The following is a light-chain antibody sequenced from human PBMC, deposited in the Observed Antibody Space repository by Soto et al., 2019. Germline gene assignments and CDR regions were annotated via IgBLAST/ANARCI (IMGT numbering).Light chain of an antibody. CDR3: QQRHSWPRT. V-gene: IGKV3-11*01. CDR1: QTVGSQ. Sequence: EIVLTQSPGTLSVSPGETATLSCRASQTVGSQLAWYQQKPGQAPRILIYDASKRATGIPARVSGSGSGTEFTLTISSLEPDDFVVYYCQQRHSWPRTFGQGTKVDIK. CDR2: DAS. J-gene: IGKJ1*01.